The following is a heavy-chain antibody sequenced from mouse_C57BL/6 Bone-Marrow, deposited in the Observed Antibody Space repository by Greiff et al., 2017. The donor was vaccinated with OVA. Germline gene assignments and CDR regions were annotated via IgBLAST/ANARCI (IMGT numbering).Heavy chain of an antibody. J-gene: IGHJ2*01. CDR2: INPNNGGT. CDR1: GYTFTDYY. Sequence: EVQLQQSGPELVKPGASVKISCKASGYTFTDYYMNWVKQSHGKSLEWIGDINPNNGGTRYNQKFKGKATLTVDKSSSTAYMELRSLTSEDSAVYYCARSITTVKGYWGQGTTLTVSS. CDR3: ARSITTVKGY. D-gene: IGHD1-1*01. V-gene: IGHV1-26*01.